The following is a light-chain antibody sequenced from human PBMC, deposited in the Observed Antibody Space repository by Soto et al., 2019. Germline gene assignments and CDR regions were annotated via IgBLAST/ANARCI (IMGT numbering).Light chain of an antibody. CDR3: CSYVGSSTV. CDR1: SRDVGSYNL. Sequence: QSALTQPASVSGSPGQSITISCTGTSRDVGSYNLVSWFQQHPGKAPKDLSYEGTKRPSGVSNRFSGSKSAHTASLTISGLQAEDEADYYCCSYVGSSTVFGGGTKLTVL. J-gene: IGLJ3*02. V-gene: IGLV2-23*01. CDR2: EGT.